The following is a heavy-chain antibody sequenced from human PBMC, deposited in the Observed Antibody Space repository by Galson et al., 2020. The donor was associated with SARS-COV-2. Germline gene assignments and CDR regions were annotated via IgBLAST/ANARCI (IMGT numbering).Heavy chain of an antibody. CDR3: ARLGTAAPGDS. D-gene: IGHD6-25*01. J-gene: IGHJ5*01. Sequence: GESLKISCKASGYSFTKYWIGWVRQMPGKGLEWMGIIYPEYSDTRKSPSFQGQVTISADKSVNTAYLQWRSLKASDTAIYYCARLGTAAPGDSWGQGTLVSVSS. CDR1: GYSFTKYW. V-gene: IGHV5-51*01. CDR2: IYPEYSDT.